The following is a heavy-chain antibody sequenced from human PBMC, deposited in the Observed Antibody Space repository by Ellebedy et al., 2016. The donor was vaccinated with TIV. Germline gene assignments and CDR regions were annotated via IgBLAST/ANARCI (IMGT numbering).Heavy chain of an antibody. CDR2: IYPGDSDT. Sequence: GESLKISXKGSGSSFTSYWIGWVRQMPGKGLEWMGIIYPGDSDTRYSPSFQGKVTISADKSISTAYLQWSSLKASDTAMYYCARVGEWGYGAYYYYGMDVWGQGTTVTVSS. D-gene: IGHD1-26*01. J-gene: IGHJ6*02. CDR1: GSSFTSYW. V-gene: IGHV5-51*01. CDR3: ARVGEWGYGAYYYYGMDV.